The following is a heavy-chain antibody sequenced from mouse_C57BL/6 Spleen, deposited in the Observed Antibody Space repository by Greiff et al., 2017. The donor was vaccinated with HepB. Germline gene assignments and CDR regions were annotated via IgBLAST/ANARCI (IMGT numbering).Heavy chain of an antibody. CDR1: GYTFTSYG. Sequence: VKVVESGAELARPGASVKLSCKASGYTFTSYGISWVKQRTGQGLEWIGEIYPRSGNTYYNEKFKGKAPLTADKSSSTAYMELRGLTSEVSAVYFCARGGGSAWFAYWGQGTLVTVSA. CDR2: IYPRSGNT. J-gene: IGHJ3*01. CDR3: ARGGGSAWFAY. V-gene: IGHV1-81*01.